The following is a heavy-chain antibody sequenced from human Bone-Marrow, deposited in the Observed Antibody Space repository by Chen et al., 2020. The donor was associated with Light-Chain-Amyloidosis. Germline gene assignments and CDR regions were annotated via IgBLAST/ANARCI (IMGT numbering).Heavy chain of an antibody. V-gene: IGHV4-39*01. CDR3: ARHSEVWFGELFYWFDP. CDR1: GGSISSSSYY. CDR2: IYYSGST. Sequence: QLQLQESGPGLVKPSETLSLTCPVSGGSISSSSYYWGWIRQPPGKGLEWIGSIYYSGSTYYNPSLKSRVTISVDTSKNQFSLKLSSVTAADTAVYYCARHSEVWFGELFYWFDPWGQGTLVTVSS. D-gene: IGHD3-10*01. J-gene: IGHJ5*02.